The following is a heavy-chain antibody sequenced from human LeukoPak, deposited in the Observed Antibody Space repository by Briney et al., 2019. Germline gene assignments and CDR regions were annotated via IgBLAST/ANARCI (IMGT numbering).Heavy chain of an antibody. CDR3: ARDRGIAAATENFDY. J-gene: IGHJ4*02. Sequence: RSGGSLRLSCTASGFTFNTYWMSWVRQTPGKGLEWVANINQDGSEKYYADSLKGRFAISRDNAKNSLYLQMNSLRAEDTAVYYCARDRGIAAATENFDYWGQGTLVTVSS. D-gene: IGHD6-13*01. CDR2: INQDGSEK. V-gene: IGHV3-7*01. CDR1: GFTFNTYW.